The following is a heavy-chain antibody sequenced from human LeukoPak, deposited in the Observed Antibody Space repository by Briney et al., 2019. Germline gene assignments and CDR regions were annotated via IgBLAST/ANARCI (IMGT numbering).Heavy chain of an antibody. CDR2: ISGSGMLT. Sequence: GRSLRLSCAASGFTFSSYGMHWVRQAPGKGLEWVSSISGSGMLTYYADSVKGRFTISRDNSKNTLYLQMSSLRAEDTATFYCAKYYYDSGGRGNDAFDVWGQGTLVTVSS. CDR1: GFTFSSYG. J-gene: IGHJ3*01. V-gene: IGHV3-23*01. D-gene: IGHD3-22*01. CDR3: AKYYYDSGGRGNDAFDV.